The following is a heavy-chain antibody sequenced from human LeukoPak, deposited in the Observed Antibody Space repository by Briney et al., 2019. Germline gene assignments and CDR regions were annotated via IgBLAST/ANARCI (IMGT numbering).Heavy chain of an antibody. Sequence: PSETLSLTCAVYGGSFSGYYWSWVRQPPGKGLEWIGEINHSGSTNYNPSLKSRVTISVDTSKNQFSLKLSSVTAADTSVSYCATGHHTCYDILTGLSFWGQGTLVTVSS. CDR2: INHSGST. CDR3: ATGHHTCYDILTGLSF. D-gene: IGHD3-9*01. V-gene: IGHV4-34*01. CDR1: GGSFSGYY. J-gene: IGHJ4*02.